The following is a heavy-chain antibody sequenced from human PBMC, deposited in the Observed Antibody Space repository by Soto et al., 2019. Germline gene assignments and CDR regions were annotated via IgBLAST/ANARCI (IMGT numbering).Heavy chain of an antibody. CDR1: GFTFSSYW. J-gene: IGHJ6*02. Sequence: GSLRLSCAASGFTFSSYWMSWVRQAPGKGLEWVANIKQDGSEKYYVDSVKGRFTISRDNAKNSLYLQMNSLRAEDTAVYYCARAPGAGTYYYYGMDVWGQGTTVTVSS. D-gene: IGHD6-13*01. CDR2: IKQDGSEK. V-gene: IGHV3-7*01. CDR3: ARAPGAGTYYYYGMDV.